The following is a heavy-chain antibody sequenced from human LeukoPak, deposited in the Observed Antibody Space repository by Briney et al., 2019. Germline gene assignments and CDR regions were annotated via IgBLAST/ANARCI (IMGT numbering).Heavy chain of an antibody. CDR1: GFTFDDYA. CDR2: ISWNSGSI. Sequence: GGSLRLSCVASGFTFDDYAMHWVRQAPGKGLEWVSGISWNSGSIGYADSVKGRFTISRDNAKNSLYLQMNSLRAEDTALYYCAKDSSYYYGSGSYSDYWGRGTLVTVSS. D-gene: IGHD3-10*01. V-gene: IGHV3-9*01. J-gene: IGHJ4*02. CDR3: AKDSSYYYGSGSYSDY.